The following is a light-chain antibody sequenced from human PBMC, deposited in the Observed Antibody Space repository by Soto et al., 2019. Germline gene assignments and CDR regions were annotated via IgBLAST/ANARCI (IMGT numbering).Light chain of an antibody. V-gene: IGKV3-20*01. J-gene: IGKJ1*01. CDR2: ATS. CDR3: QQYGTSWT. CDR1: QSVSIRH. Sequence: IVLTQSPGTLSLSPGEGATLSCRTSQSVSIRHLAWYQQRPGQAPRLLIYATSDRATGTPVRFSGSGSGTDFTLTITSLEPEDFAVYYCQQYGTSWTFGQGTKVEI.